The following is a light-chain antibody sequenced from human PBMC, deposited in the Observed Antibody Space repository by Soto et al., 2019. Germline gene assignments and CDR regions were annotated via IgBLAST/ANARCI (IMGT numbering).Light chain of an antibody. J-gene: IGKJ4*01. CDR1: QDMNSW. V-gene: IGKV1D-16*01. Sequence: DVQMTQSPSSLSASVGDRVTITCRASQDMNSWLAWYQQKPEKASKSLIYAASSLRTRVPSRFSGRGSGTDFTLTISSLQPEDSATYYCQQYNTYPLTCGGGTKVEIK. CDR2: AAS. CDR3: QQYNTYPLT.